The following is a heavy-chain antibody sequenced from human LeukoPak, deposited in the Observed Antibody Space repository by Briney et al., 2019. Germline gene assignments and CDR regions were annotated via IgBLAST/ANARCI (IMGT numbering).Heavy chain of an antibody. D-gene: IGHD3-22*01. CDR2: IKQDGSEK. Sequence: PGGSLRLSCAASGFTFSSYWMSWVRQAPGKGLEWVANIKQDGSEKYYVDSVKGRFTISRDNAKNSLYLQMNSLRAEDTAVYYCARDQFLWDSSGYYFPTSNWFDPWGQGTLVTVSS. V-gene: IGHV3-7*01. J-gene: IGHJ5*02. CDR1: GFTFSSYW. CDR3: ARDQFLWDSSGYYFPTSNWFDP.